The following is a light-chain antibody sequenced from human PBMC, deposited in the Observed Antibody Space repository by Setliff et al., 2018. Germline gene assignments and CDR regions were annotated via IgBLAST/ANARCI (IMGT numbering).Light chain of an antibody. CDR2: XXS. V-gene: IGLV2-14*03. Sequence: QSALTQPASVSGSPGQSITISCTGTXXXXGGXXXXXXXXXXXXXXPXLXXXXXSKRPSGVSNRFSGSKSGNTASLTISGLQAEDEADYYCSSYTSSSTFVFGTGTKVTVL. CDR3: SSYTSSSTFV. CDR1: XXXXGGXXX. J-gene: IGLJ1*01.